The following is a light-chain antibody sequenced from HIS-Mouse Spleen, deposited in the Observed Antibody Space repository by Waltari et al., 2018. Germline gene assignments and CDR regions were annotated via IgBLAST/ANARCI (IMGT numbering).Light chain of an antibody. CDR3: SSYAGSTTV. CDR2: EVS. Sequence: QSALTQPPSASGSPGQSVPISCTGTSSDVGGYNYVSWYQQHPGKAPKLMIYEVSKRPSGVPDRFSGSKSGNTASLTVSGLQAEDEADYYCSSYAGSTTVFGGGTKLTVL. V-gene: IGLV2-8*01. CDR1: SSDVGGYNY. J-gene: IGLJ2*01.